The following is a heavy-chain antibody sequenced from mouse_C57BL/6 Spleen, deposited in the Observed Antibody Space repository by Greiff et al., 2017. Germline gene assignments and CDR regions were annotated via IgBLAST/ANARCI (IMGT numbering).Heavy chain of an antibody. D-gene: IGHD1-1*01. CDR2: ILPGSGST. CDR3: ARPLDRGITTVVAGGY. J-gene: IGHJ2*01. Sequence: QVQLQQSGAELMKPGASVKLSCKATGYTFTGYWIEWVKQRPGHGLEWIGEILPGSGSTNYNEQFKGKATFTAETSSNTAYMQLSSLTTEDSAIYYCARPLDRGITTVVAGGYWGQGTTLTVSS. CDR1: GYTFTGYW. V-gene: IGHV1-9*01.